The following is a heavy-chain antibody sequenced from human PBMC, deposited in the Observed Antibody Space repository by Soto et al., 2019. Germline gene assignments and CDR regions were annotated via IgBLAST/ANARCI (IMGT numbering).Heavy chain of an antibody. CDR2: IIPITGTT. D-gene: IGHD6-6*01. V-gene: IGHV1-69*01. CDR3: ARAYSSSSQYLYFDG. Sequence: QVQLVQSGAEVKKPGSSVKVSCKVSGGIFSSYAIGWVRQAPGQGLEWMAGIIPITGTTNRAQKFQGRVTVTADESTTTVYMELSSLTAEDTAVYYCARAYSSSSQYLYFDGWGRGTLVTVSS. J-gene: IGHJ2*01. CDR1: GGIFSSYA.